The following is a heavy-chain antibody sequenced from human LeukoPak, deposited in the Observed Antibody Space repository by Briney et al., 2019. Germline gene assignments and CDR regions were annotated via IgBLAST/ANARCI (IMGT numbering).Heavy chain of an antibody. D-gene: IGHD6-19*01. CDR2: IYSRGST. J-gene: IGHJ4*02. CDR1: GGSISSGHYY. CDR3: ASDKGASGWGLGY. Sequence: SETLSLTCTVSGGSISSGHYYLNWIRQPAGKGLEWIGRIYSRGSTNYNSSLRSRVTISVDTSKNQFSLKLTSVTAADTAVYYCASDKGASGWGLGYWGQGTLVTVSS. V-gene: IGHV4-61*02.